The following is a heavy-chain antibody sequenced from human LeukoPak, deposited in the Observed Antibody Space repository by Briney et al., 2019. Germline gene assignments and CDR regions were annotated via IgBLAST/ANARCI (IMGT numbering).Heavy chain of an antibody. J-gene: IGHJ4*02. CDR1: GFTFSGYW. V-gene: IGHV3-74*01. Sequence: TGGSLRLSCEASGFTFSGYWMHRVRQTPGKGLVWVSRINSDGSITDYADSVKGRFTVSRDNAKNTLYLQVNSLRAEDTAVYYCARESTSLTTFGYDFWGQGTLVTVSS. CDR3: ARESTSLTTFGYDF. D-gene: IGHD4-17*01. CDR2: INSDGSIT.